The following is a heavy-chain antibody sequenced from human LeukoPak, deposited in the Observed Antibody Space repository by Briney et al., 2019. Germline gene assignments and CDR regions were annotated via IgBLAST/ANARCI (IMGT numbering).Heavy chain of an antibody. CDR2: IYSDGSI. CDR3: ATYSSSWYYFAY. D-gene: IGHD6-13*01. V-gene: IGHV3-66*01. Sequence: PGGSLRLSCAASGFTVSSNYVSWVREAPGKGLEWVSTIYSDGSIYYADSVRGRFTISRGNSKNTVYLQMNSLRAEDTAVYYCATYSSSWYYFAYWGQGTLVTVSS. J-gene: IGHJ4*02. CDR1: GFTVSSNY.